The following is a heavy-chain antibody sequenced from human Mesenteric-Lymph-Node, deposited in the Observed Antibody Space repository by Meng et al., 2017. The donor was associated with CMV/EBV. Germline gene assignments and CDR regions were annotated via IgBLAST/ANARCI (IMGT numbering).Heavy chain of an antibody. J-gene: IGHJ4*02. D-gene: IGHD2-21*02. V-gene: IGHV3-7*01. CDR2: INQDGSDK. CDR3: AGGAALHY. CDR1: GFTFSSYG. Sequence: GESLKISCAASGFTFSSYGMHWVRQAPGKGLEWVANINQDGSDKYYVDSVRGRFTISGDNAKNSLYLQMDSLRAEDTAVYYCAGGAALHYWGQGTLVTVSS.